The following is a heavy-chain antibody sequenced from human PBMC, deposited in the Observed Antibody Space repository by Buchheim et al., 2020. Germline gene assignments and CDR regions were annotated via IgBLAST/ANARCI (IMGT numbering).Heavy chain of an antibody. CDR1: GDSISSSNW. Sequence: QVQLQESGPGLVKPSGTLSLTCAVSGDSISSSNWWNWVRQPPGEGLEWIGEIFHSGRTNYNPSLKSRVTISVDKSKNQLSLNLNSMTAADTAMYCCASTSTFRIDYWGQGTL. J-gene: IGHJ4*02. CDR3: ASTSTFRIDY. V-gene: IGHV4-4*01. CDR2: IFHSGRT. D-gene: IGHD2-2*01.